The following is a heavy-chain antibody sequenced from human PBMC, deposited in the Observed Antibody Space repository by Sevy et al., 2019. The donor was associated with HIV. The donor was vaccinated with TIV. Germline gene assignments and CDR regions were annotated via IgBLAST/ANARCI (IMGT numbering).Heavy chain of an antibody. CDR3: AKGTLVVPAVIYYYYGMDV. Sequence: GSLRLSCAASGFTFSSYAMNWVRQAPGKGLEWVSAISHSGGSTYYADSVKGRFTISRDNSKNTLYLQMNSLRAEDTAVYYCAKGTLVVPAVIYYYYGMDVWGQGTTVTVSS. J-gene: IGHJ6*02. CDR1: GFTFSSYA. V-gene: IGHV3-23*01. CDR2: ISHSGGST. D-gene: IGHD2-2*02.